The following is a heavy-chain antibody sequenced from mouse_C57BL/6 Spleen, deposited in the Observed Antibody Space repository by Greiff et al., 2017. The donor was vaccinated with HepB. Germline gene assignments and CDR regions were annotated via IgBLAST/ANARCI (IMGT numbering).Heavy chain of an antibody. D-gene: IGHD2-4*01. CDR3: AGGYDYVDYAMDY. CDR2: IDPNSGGT. CDR1: GYTFTSYW. J-gene: IGHJ4*01. V-gene: IGHV1-72*01. Sequence: VQLQQSGAELVKPGASVKLSCKASGYTFTSYWMHWVKQRPGRGLEWIGRIDPNSGGTKYNEKFKSKVTLTVDKPSSTAYMQLSSLTSEDSAVYYCAGGYDYVDYAMDYWGQGTSVTVSS.